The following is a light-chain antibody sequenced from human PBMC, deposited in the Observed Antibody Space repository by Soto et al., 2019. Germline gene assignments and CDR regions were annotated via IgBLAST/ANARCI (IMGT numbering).Light chain of an antibody. Sequence: QSALTQPASVSGSPGQSITISCTGTSSDVGSYNLVSWYQQHPGKAPKLMMYEVSKRPSGVSNRFSGSKSGNTASLTISGLKAEDEADYYCCSYAGSSTLVFGGGTKLTVL. CDR3: CSYAGSSTLV. V-gene: IGLV2-23*02. J-gene: IGLJ2*01. CDR1: SSDVGSYNL. CDR2: EVS.